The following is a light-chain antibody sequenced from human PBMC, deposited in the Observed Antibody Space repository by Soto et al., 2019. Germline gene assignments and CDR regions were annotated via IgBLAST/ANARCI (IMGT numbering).Light chain of an antibody. V-gene: IGLV1-40*01. J-gene: IGLJ3*02. Sequence: QSVLTQPPSVSGAPGQGVTISCTGSSSNIGAGYDVHWYQQLPGTAPKLLIYGNNNRPSGVPDRFSGSKSGTSASLAITGLQAEDEAEYYCQSYDSSLSGPWVFGGGTKLTVL. CDR1: SSNIGAGYD. CDR3: QSYDSSLSGPWV. CDR2: GNN.